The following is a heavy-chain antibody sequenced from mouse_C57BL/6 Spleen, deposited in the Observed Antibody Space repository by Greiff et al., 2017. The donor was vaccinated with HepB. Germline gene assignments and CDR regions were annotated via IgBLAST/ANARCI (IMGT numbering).Heavy chain of an antibody. CDR1: GFTFSSYA. CDR3: ARDGGYGAMDY. V-gene: IGHV5-4*01. Sequence: EVMLVESGGGLVKPGGSLKLSCAASGFTFSSYAMSWVRQTPEKRLEWVATISDGGSYTYYPDNVKGRFTISRDNAKNNLYLQMSHLKSEDKAMYYCARDGGYGAMDYWGQRTSVTVSS. CDR2: ISDGGSYT. D-gene: IGHD2-2*01. J-gene: IGHJ4*01.